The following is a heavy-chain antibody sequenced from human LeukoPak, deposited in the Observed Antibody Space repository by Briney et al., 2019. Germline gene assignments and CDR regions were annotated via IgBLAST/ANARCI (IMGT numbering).Heavy chain of an antibody. V-gene: IGHV3-7*01. CDR2: IKQDGDQK. D-gene: IGHD6-13*01. Sequence: GGSLRLSCAASGFSFSSYWMSWGRQAPGKGLGWVANIKQDGDQKYYVDSVGGRFTISRDNAKNSLYLQMNSLRADDTAVYYCARVRSSNWSLRYFDYWGQGTLVTVSS. CDR3: ARVRSSNWSLRYFDY. CDR1: GFSFSSYW. J-gene: IGHJ4*02.